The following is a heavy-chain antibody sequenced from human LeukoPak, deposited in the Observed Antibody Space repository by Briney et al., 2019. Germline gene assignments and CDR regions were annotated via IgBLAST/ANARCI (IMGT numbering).Heavy chain of an antibody. V-gene: IGHV3-11*01. CDR3: ARDSRWSRLGLDY. D-gene: IGHD6-6*01. Sequence: PGGSLRLSCAASGFTFSDYYMSWIRQAPGKGLEWVSYISTGGSTIYYVDSVRGRFTVSRDNAKNSLYLQMNSLRAEDTAVYCCARDSRWSRLGLDYWGQGTLVTVSS. J-gene: IGHJ4*02. CDR2: ISTGGSTI. CDR1: GFTFSDYY.